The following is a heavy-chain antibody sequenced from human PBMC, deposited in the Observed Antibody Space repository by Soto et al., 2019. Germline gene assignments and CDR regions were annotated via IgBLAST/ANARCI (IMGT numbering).Heavy chain of an antibody. J-gene: IGHJ5*02. CDR3: ATRITVFGLLIPPFDP. CDR1: GGSVNGYY. D-gene: IGHD3-3*01. CDR2: INHTGGT. V-gene: IGHV4-34*01. Sequence: SETLSLTCAVYGGSVNGYYWNWIRQPPGKGLEWIGEINHTGGTHHNPSLKSRVTMSVDTSKNQFSLRLSSVTAADRAIYYCATRITVFGLLIPPFDPWGQGTQVTVSS.